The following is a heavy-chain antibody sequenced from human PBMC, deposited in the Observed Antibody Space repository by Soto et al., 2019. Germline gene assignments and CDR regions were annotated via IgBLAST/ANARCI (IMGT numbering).Heavy chain of an antibody. V-gene: IGHV1-18*04. CDR3: ARDGLHTNYFDP. CDR1: GYTFINYG. Sequence: QVQLVQSGAEMRKPGASVRVSCKPSGYTFINYGLSWVRQAPGQGLEWMGWISGYNGKANYALKLQGRVTLTTDSSTSTAYMELRSLRVDDTAVYYCARDGLHTNYFDPWGQGTLVSVSA. D-gene: IGHD4-4*01. J-gene: IGHJ5*02. CDR2: ISGYNGKA.